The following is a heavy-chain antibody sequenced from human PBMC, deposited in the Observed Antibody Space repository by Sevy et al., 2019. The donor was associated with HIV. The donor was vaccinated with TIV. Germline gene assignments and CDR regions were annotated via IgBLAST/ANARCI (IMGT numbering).Heavy chain of an antibody. CDR2: IYPGDSDT. D-gene: IGHD1-26*01. Sequence: GESLKISCKGSGYSFGSYWIGWVRQRPGKGLEWMGIIYPGDSDTRYSPSFQGQVTISADKSISTAYLQWSGLKASDTAIYYGARHEVGAPAFDTFDIWGQGTMVTVSS. J-gene: IGHJ3*02. CDR1: GYSFGSYW. V-gene: IGHV5-51*01. CDR3: ARHEVGAPAFDTFDI.